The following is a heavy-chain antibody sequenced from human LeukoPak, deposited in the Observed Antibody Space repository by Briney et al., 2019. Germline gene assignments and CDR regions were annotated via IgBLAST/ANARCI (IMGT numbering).Heavy chain of an antibody. CDR1: GFTFSTYD. D-gene: IGHD6-13*01. CDR3: AKGGSQQLVFCYFDY. Sequence: GGSLRLSCTVSGFTFSTYDMSWVRLTPGKGLEWVSTVTNSGGSTYYADSVEGRFTISRDNSKNTLYLQMNSLRAEDTAVYSCAKGGSQQLVFCYFDYWGQGTLVTVSS. J-gene: IGHJ4*02. V-gene: IGHV3-23*01. CDR2: VTNSGGST.